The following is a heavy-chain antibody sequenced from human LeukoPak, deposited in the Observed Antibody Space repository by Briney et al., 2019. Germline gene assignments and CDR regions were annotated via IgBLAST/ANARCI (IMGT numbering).Heavy chain of an antibody. Sequence: GGSLRLSCAASGFTFSSYGMHWVRQAPGKGLEWVAVISYDGSNKYYADSVKGRFTISRDNSKNTLYLQMNSLRAEDTAVYYCAKDGSRGLVDYWGQGTLVTVSS. CDR1: GFTFSSYG. CDR2: ISYDGSNK. V-gene: IGHV3-30*18. D-gene: IGHD3-10*01. J-gene: IGHJ4*02. CDR3: AKDGSRGLVDY.